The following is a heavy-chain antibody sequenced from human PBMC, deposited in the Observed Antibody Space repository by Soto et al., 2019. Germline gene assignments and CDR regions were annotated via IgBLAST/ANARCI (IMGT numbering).Heavy chain of an antibody. D-gene: IGHD2-21*02. CDR2: ITPDNGDT. CDR1: GYTFATFG. Sequence: QVQLLQSGAEVKKPGASVKVSCRASGYTFATFGISWVRQAPGQGLEWLGWITPDNGDTNYAQKLQGRLSMTADTSPSPAYLEVRSLRSDDTAVYHCARLAPFGGRDTCYSRPLDFWGQGTLVTVSS. CDR3: ARLAPFGGRDTCYSRPLDF. V-gene: IGHV1-18*01. J-gene: IGHJ4*02.